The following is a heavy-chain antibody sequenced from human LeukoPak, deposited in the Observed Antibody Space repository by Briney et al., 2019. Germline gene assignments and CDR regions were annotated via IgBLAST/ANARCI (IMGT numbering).Heavy chain of an antibody. CDR1: GGSISSSSYH. V-gene: IGHV4-39*01. J-gene: IGHJ4*02. CDR3: ARRGNSSWFFDY. Sequence: SETLSLTCIVSGGSISSSSYHWGWIRQPPGKGQEWIGSMYYSGTTYYNTSHKSRVTISVDTSKNQFSLQLSSVTAADTAVFYCARRGNSSWFFDYWGQGTLVTVSS. CDR2: MYYSGTT. D-gene: IGHD6-13*01.